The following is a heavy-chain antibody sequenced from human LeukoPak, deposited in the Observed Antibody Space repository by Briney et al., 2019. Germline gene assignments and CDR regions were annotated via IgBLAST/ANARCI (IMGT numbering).Heavy chain of an antibody. V-gene: IGHV3-66*01. CDR2: IYSGGST. J-gene: IGHJ4*02. Sequence: GGSLRLSCAASGFTVSSNYMSWVRQTPGKGLEWVSVIYSGGSTYYADSVKGRFTISRDNSKNTLYLQMNSLRAEDTAVYYCAREDCSGGSCYYVDYWGQGTLVTVSS. CDR3: AREDCSGGSCYYVDY. CDR1: GFTVSSNY. D-gene: IGHD2-15*01.